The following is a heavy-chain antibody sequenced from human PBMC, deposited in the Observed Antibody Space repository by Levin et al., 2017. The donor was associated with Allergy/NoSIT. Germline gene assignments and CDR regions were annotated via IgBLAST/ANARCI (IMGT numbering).Heavy chain of an antibody. Sequence: SLKISCAASGFTFDDYAMHWVRQAPGKGLEWVSGISWNSGSIGYADSVKGRFTISRDNAKNSLYLQMNSLRAEDTALYYCAKDIAAAGTLTDWGQGTLVTVSS. CDR2: ISWNSGSI. CDR3: AKDIAAAGTLTD. J-gene: IGHJ4*02. V-gene: IGHV3-9*01. CDR1: GFTFDDYA. D-gene: IGHD6-13*01.